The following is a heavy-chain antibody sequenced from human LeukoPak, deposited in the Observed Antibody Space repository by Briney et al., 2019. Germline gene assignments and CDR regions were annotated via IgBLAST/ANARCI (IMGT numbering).Heavy chain of an antibody. CDR1: GYSFTSYW. J-gene: IGHJ4*02. V-gene: IGHV5-10-1*01. Sequence: GESLKISCKGSGYSFTSYWISWVRQMPGKGLEWMGTIGPSDSYTNYSPSFQGHVTISADKSISTAYLQWSSLKASDTAIYYCTRQRYYYDFSGYYYDYWGQGTLVTVSS. D-gene: IGHD3-22*01. CDR2: IGPSDSYT. CDR3: TRQRYYYDFSGYYYDY.